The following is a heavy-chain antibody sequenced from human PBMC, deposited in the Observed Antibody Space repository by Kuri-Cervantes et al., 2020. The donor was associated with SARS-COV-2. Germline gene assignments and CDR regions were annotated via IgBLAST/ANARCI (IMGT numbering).Heavy chain of an antibody. CDR3: AREHTMIVLGFDS. D-gene: IGHD3-22*01. CDR2: VSYDGSNK. CDR1: GFSFSHSA. J-gene: IGHJ4*02. V-gene: IGHV3-30-3*01. Sequence: LSLTCAASGFSFSHSAMHWIRQAPGKGLEWVAIVSYDGSNKYYADSVQGRFTISRDNSKNTLYLQMNSLGPDDTAVYFCAREHTMIVLGFDSWGQGTRVTVSS.